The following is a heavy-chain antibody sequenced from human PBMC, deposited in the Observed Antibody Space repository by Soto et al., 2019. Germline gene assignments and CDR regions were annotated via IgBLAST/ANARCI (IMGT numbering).Heavy chain of an antibody. V-gene: IGHV3-30*18. CDR3: AKDGTHCSGGSCYGMDV. J-gene: IGHJ6*02. Sequence: VISYDGSNKYYADSVKGRFTISRDNSNNTLYLQMNSLRPEDTAVYYCAKDGTHCSGGSCYGMDVWGQGTTVTVSS. CDR2: ISYDGSNK. D-gene: IGHD2-15*01.